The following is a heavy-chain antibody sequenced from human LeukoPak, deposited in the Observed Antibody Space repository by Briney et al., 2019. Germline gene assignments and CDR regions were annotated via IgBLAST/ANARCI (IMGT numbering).Heavy chain of an antibody. CDR1: GGSISSYY. CDR2: IYYSGST. CDR3: ARAGGALIGAAGLFDY. J-gene: IGHJ4*02. Sequence: SETLSLTCTVSGGSISSYYWSWIRQPPGKGLEWIGYIYYSGSTNYNPSLKSRVTISVDTSKNQFSLKLSSVTAADTAVYYCARAGGALIGAAGLFDYWGQGTLVTVSS. D-gene: IGHD6-13*01. V-gene: IGHV4-59*01.